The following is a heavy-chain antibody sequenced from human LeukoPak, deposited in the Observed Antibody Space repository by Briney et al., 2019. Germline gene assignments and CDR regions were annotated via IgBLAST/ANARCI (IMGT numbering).Heavy chain of an antibody. Sequence: PGRSLRLSCAASGFTFSSYGMHWVRQAPGKGLEWVAFIRYDGSNKYYADSVKGRFTISRDNSKNTLYLQMNSLRAEDTAVYYCAKDWIRGIAAAGTDYWGQGTLVTVSS. D-gene: IGHD6-13*01. CDR2: IRYDGSNK. V-gene: IGHV3-30*02. CDR1: GFTFSSYG. J-gene: IGHJ4*02. CDR3: AKDWIRGIAAAGTDY.